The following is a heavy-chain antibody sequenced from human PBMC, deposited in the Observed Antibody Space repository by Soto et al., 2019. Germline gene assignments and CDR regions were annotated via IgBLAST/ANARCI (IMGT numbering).Heavy chain of an antibody. J-gene: IGHJ6*02. Sequence: GASVKVSCKASGYTFTSYGISWVRQAPGQGLEWMGWISAYNGNTNYAQKLQGRVTMTTDTSTSTAYMELRSLRSDDTAVYYCARDTARYYDFWSGYYDYYYYYGMDVWGQGTTVTVSS. CDR1: GYTFTSYG. D-gene: IGHD3-3*01. CDR2: ISAYNGNT. V-gene: IGHV1-18*01. CDR3: ARDTARYYDFWSGYYDYYYYYGMDV.